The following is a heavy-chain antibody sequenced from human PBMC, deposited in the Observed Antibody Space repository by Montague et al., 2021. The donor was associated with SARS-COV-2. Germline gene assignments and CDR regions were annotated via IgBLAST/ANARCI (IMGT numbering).Heavy chain of an antibody. CDR3: VRVSWYYYGSGAFDY. J-gene: IGHJ4*02. CDR2: IYYSGST. D-gene: IGHD3-10*01. CDR1: GGSISSSSYY. V-gene: IGHV4-39*01. Sequence: SETLSLTCTVSGGSISSSSYYWGWIRQPPGKGLEWIGSIYYSGSTYYNPSLKSRVTISVDTSKNQFSLKLRSVTAADTAVYYCVRVSWYYYGSGAFDYWGQGTLVTVSA.